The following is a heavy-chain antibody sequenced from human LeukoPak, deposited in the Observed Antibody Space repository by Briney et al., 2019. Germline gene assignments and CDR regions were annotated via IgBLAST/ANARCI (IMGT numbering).Heavy chain of an antibody. CDR1: GGSISSYY. CDR3: ARRGGGSSNFDY. J-gene: IGHJ4*02. V-gene: IGHV5-10-1*01. CDR2: IDHIDSYT. D-gene: IGHD3-16*01. Sequence: ETLSLTCTVSGGSISSYYWSWIRQPPGKGLEWMGKIDHIDSYTNYSPSFQGHVTISADKSNTTAYLKGSSLKASDTAMYYCARRGGGSSNFDYWGQGTLVTVSS.